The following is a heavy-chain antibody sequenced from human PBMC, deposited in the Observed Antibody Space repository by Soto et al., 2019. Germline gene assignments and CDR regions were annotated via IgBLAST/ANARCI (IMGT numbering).Heavy chain of an antibody. J-gene: IGHJ5*02. CDR1: GYTFTSYG. D-gene: IGHD7-27*01. CDR2: ISAYNGNT. Sequence: ASVKVSCKASGYTFTSYGISWVRQAPGQGLEWMGWISAYNGNTNYAQKLQGRVTMTTDTSTSTAYMELRSLRSDDTAVYYCARDTYPTNWAYGGSDHWGQGPLVTVSS. CDR3: ARDTYPTNWAYGGSDH. V-gene: IGHV1-18*01.